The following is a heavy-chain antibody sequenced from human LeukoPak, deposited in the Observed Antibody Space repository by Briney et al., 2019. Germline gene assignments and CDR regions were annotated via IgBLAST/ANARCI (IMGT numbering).Heavy chain of an antibody. Sequence: GGSLRLSCAASGFTFSSYAMSWVRQAPGKGLEWVSTISGSGSNTFYADSVKGRFTISRDNSKNSLYLQMNSLRAEDTAVYFCARVGALSSSWLLYWGQGTLVTASS. CDR2: ISGSGSNT. V-gene: IGHV3-23*01. J-gene: IGHJ4*02. CDR1: GFTFSSYA. CDR3: ARVGALSSSWLLY. D-gene: IGHD6-13*01.